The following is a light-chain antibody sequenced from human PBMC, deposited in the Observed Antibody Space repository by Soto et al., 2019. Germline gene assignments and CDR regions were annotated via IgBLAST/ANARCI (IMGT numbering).Light chain of an antibody. CDR3: QQYNSYPIT. CDR1: QTISSW. V-gene: IGKV1-5*03. Sequence: DIQITQSHSTRYASLGDRVTITCRASQTISSWLAWYQQKPGKAPKLLIYKASTLESGVPSRFSGSGSGTEFTLTISSLQPDDFATYYCQQYNSYPITFGQGTRLEIK. J-gene: IGKJ5*01. CDR2: KAS.